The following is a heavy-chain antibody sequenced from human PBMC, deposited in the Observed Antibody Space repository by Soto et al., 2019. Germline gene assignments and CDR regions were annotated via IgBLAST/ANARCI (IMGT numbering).Heavy chain of an antibody. D-gene: IGHD3-10*01. J-gene: IGHJ6*02. V-gene: IGHV3-21*01. Sequence: PGGSLRLSCISSGFTFRTYTMNWVRQAPGKGLEWVSGIRGFSPYTFYAESVKGRFTISRDNAKNSLDLQMDSLRAEVTAVYYCARDRGYDAHDYYYNAMDVWGQGTTVTVSS. CDR1: GFTFRTYT. CDR2: IRGFSPYT. CDR3: ARDRGYDAHDYYYNAMDV.